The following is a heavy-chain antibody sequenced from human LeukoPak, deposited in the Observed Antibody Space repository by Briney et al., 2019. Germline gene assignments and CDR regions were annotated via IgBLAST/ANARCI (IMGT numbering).Heavy chain of an antibody. D-gene: IGHD6-19*01. Sequence: MSSQTLSLTCTVSGGSISSGSYYWSWIRQPAGKGLEWIGRIYTSGSTNYNPSLKSRVTISVDTSKNQFSLKLSSVTAADTAVYYCARANRGSGWFWYFDYWGQGTLVTVSS. CDR3: ARANRGSGWFWYFDY. CDR2: IYTSGST. J-gene: IGHJ4*02. CDR1: GGSISSGSYY. V-gene: IGHV4-61*02.